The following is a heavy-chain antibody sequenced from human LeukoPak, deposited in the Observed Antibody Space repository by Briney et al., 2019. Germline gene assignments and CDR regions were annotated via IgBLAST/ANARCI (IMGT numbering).Heavy chain of an antibody. CDR3: ARVVYSYGYFPY. Sequence: PGRSLRLSCAASGFTFDDYAMHWVRQAPGKGLEWVANIKQDGSEKYYVDSVKGRFTISRDNAKNSLYLQMNSLRAEDTAVYYCARVVYSYGYFPYWGQGTLVTVSS. V-gene: IGHV3-7*01. J-gene: IGHJ4*02. CDR2: IKQDGSEK. D-gene: IGHD5-18*01. CDR1: GFTFDDYA.